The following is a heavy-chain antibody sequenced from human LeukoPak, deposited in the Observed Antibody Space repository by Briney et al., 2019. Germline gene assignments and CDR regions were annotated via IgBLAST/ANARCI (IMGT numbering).Heavy chain of an antibody. Sequence: GGSLRLSCTASGFTFSGYSMNWVRQAPGKGLEWVSSISTSSSYIYYADSVKGRFTISRDNSKNTLYLQMNSLRAEDTAVYYCAKAYGSESYYPLNWFDPWGQGTLVTVSS. J-gene: IGHJ5*02. CDR1: GFTFSGYS. CDR3: AKAYGSESYYPLNWFDP. V-gene: IGHV3-21*04. CDR2: ISTSSSYI. D-gene: IGHD3-10*01.